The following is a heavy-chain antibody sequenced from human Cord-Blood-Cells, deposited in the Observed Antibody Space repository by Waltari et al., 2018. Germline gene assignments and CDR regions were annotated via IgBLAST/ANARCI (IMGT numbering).Heavy chain of an antibody. Sequence: QLQLQESGPGLVKPSETLARACTVSGRAISSSSYHWGWIREPPGKGLEWIGSIYYRGSTYYLPPLKSRVTISVDTSTTQFPLKLSSVTAADTAVYYCARYGSGSSYYYYYGMDVWGQGTTVTVSS. J-gene: IGHJ6*02. D-gene: IGHD3-10*01. CDR3: ARYGSGSSYYYYYGMDV. CDR1: GRAISSSSYH. CDR2: IYYRGST. V-gene: IGHV4-39*01.